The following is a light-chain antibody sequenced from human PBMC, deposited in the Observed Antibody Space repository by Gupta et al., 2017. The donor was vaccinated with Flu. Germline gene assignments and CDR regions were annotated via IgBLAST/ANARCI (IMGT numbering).Light chain of an antibody. CDR2: WAS. V-gene: IGKV4-1*01. J-gene: IGKJ1*01. CDR3: QQYYNSPWT. Sequence: DIVMTQSPDSLAVSLGERATIHCKSSQSLFDSSNNKNFLAWYQQKPGQSPKLLIYWASTRESGVPDRFSGSGSGTDFTLTISSLQAEDVAVYYCQQYYNSPWTFGQGTKVEIK. CDR1: QSLFDSSNNKNF.